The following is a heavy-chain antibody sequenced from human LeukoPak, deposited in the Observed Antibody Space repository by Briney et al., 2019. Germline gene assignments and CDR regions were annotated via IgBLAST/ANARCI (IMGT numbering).Heavy chain of an antibody. CDR1: GFTFSDYY. J-gene: IGHJ4*02. CDR2: ISSSGSSI. Sequence: PGGSLRLSCAASGFTFSDYYMSWIRQAPGKGLECLSYISSSGSSIYYADSVKGRFTISRDNAKNSLYLQMNSLRVEDTAVYYCASRGGDSEVDYWGQGTLVAVSS. D-gene: IGHD4-17*01. V-gene: IGHV3-11*04. CDR3: ASRGGDSEVDY.